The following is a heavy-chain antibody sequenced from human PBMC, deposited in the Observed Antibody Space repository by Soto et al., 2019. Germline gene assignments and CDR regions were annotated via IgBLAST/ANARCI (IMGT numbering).Heavy chain of an antibody. D-gene: IGHD5-18*01. Sequence: SVKVSCKASGGTFSSYTISWVLQAPGQGLEWMGRIIPILGIANYAQKFQGRVTITADKSTSTAYMELSSLRSEDTAVYYCARDTRGYSYGDFDYWGQGTLVTVSS. J-gene: IGHJ4*02. V-gene: IGHV1-69*04. CDR3: ARDTRGYSYGDFDY. CDR2: IIPILGIA. CDR1: GGTFSSYT.